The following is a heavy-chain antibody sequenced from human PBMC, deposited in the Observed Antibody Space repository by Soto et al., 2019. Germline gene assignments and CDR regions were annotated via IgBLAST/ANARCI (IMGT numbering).Heavy chain of an antibody. Sequence: SETLSLTCTVSGGSISSYYWSWIRQPPGKGLEWIGYIYYSGSTNYNPSLKSRVTISVDTSKNQFSLKLSSVTAADTAVYYCARQAVAGPTLDYWGQGTLVTVSS. J-gene: IGHJ4*02. CDR2: IYYSGST. CDR3: ARQAVAGPTLDY. CDR1: GGSISSYY. V-gene: IGHV4-59*01. D-gene: IGHD6-19*01.